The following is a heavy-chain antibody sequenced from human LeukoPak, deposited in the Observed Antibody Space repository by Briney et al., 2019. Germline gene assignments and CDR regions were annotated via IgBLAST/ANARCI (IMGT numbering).Heavy chain of an antibody. J-gene: IGHJ6*02. CDR2: IYYSGST. Sequence: SETLSLTCTVSGGSVSSYYWSWIRQPPGKGLECIGYIYYSGSTNYNPSLKSRVTISVDTSKNQFSLKLSSVTAADTAVYYCARHGDYGNYYYYGLDVWGQGTTVTVSS. CDR3: ARHGDYGNYYYYGLDV. CDR1: GGSVSSYY. D-gene: IGHD4-17*01. V-gene: IGHV4-59*08.